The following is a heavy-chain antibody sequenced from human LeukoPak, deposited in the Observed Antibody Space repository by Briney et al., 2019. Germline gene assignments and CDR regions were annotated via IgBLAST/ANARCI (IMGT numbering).Heavy chain of an antibody. V-gene: IGHV1-24*01. CDR2: FDPEDGET. D-gene: IGHD6-6*01. J-gene: IGHJ4*02. CDR3: ATVDGSSSFDY. CDR1: GYTHTELS. Sequence: GASVKVSCKVCGYTHTELSMHWARQAPGKGLEWMGGFDPEDGETIYAQKFQGRVTMTEDTSTDTAYMELSSLRSEDTAVYYCATVDGSSSFDYWGQGTLVTVSS.